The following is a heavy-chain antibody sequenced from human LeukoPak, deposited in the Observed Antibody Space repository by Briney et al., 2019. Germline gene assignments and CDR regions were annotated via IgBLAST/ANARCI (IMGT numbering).Heavy chain of an antibody. D-gene: IGHD2-8*01. CDR2: INDNGGSK. CDR1: GFIFSSYA. J-gene: IGHJ4*02. CDR3: AKASYAAIDY. Sequence: GGSLRLSCEASGFIFSSYAMSWVRQAPGKGLEWVSGINDNGGSKYYADSVKGRFTISRDNAKNSLYLQMNSLRAEDTALYYCAKASYAAIDYWGQGTLVTVSS. V-gene: IGHV3-23*01.